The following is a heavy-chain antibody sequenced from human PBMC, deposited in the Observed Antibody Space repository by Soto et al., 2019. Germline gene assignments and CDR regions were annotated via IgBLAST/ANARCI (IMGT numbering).Heavy chain of an antibody. J-gene: IGHJ4*02. CDR1: GDSISSRSYH. V-gene: IGHV4-39*01. Sequence: SETLSLTCTVTGDSISSRSYHWGWIGQPPGKGLEWIGSIYYSGSTYNNPSLRSRVSMSIDTSKDQFSLKMKSVTAADTALYFCARQRTSVVTQAYFDVWGQGSMVTVFS. CDR2: IYYSGST. D-gene: IGHD2-21*02. CDR3: ARQRTSVVTQAYFDV.